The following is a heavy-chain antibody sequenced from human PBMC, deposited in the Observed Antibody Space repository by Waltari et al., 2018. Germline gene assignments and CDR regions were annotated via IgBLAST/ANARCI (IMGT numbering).Heavy chain of an antibody. CDR3: AKEGSGDRSFDI. CDR1: GDSFSSYT. Sequence: QVQLVQSGAEVKKPGSSVKVSCKASGDSFSSYTITWVRQAPGQGPVWMGGFIALFGTANYAAKFQCRGTITADESTSTAHMELNSLRSDDTAVYYCAKEGSGDRSFDIWGQGTMVTVAS. D-gene: IGHD7-27*01. CDR2: FIALFGTA. V-gene: IGHV1-69*12. J-gene: IGHJ3*02.